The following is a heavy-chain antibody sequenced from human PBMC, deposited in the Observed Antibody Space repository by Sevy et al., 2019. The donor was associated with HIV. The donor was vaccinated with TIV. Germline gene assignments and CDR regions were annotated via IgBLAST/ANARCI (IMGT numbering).Heavy chain of an antibody. D-gene: IGHD1-26*01. J-gene: IGHJ4*02. CDR1: GGTFTNFA. Sequence: ASVKVSCEASGGTFTNFAISWVRQAPGQGLEWVGGIIPIIGTADYAQKFEGRVTITADKSTSTAYMELGSLKSEDTAMYYCASPDQGGANPHVVYWGQGTLVTVSS. CDR3: ASPDQGGANPHVVY. V-gene: IGHV1-69*06. CDR2: IIPIIGTA.